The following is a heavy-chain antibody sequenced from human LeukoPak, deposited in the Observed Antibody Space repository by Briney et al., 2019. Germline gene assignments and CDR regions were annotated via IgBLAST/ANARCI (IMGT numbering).Heavy chain of an antibody. Sequence: SQTLSLTCTVSGGSISSGNYYWRWIRQPAGKGLEWIGRITTSGSTNYDPSLKSRVIISIDTSKNQFSLRLSSATAADTDVYYSASHQYGAGTNYLDYWGQGTLVTVSS. CDR2: ITTSGST. J-gene: IGHJ4*02. V-gene: IGHV4-61*02. CDR1: GGSISSGNYY. D-gene: IGHD3-10*01. CDR3: ASHQYGAGTNYLDY.